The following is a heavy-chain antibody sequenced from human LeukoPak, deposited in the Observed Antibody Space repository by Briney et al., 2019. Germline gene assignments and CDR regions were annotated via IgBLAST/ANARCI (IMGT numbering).Heavy chain of an antibody. J-gene: IGHJ4*02. V-gene: IGHV4-59*01. CDR1: DDSITMYY. CDR3: ARDGVSSSWFYYFDY. D-gene: IGHD6-13*01. CDR2: IYYSGST. Sequence: SETLSLTCSVSDDSITMYYWTWIRQPPGKGLEWIGYIYYSGSTNYNPSLKSRVTISVDTSKNQFSLKLSSVTAADTAVYYCARDGVSSSWFYYFDYWGQGTLVTVSS.